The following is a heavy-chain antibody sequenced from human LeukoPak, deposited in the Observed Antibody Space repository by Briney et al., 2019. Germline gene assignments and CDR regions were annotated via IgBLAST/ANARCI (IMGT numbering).Heavy chain of an antibody. CDR1: GGSFSGYY. Sequence: PSETLSLSCAVYGGSFSGYYWRWIRQPPGKGLEGSGEINHSGSTNYNPSLKSRVTISVDTSKNQFSLKLSSVTAADTAVYYCARLDGYYGSGSYLVFWGQGTMVTVSS. CDR3: ARLDGYYGSGSYLVF. J-gene: IGHJ3*01. V-gene: IGHV4-34*01. CDR2: INHSGST. D-gene: IGHD3-10*01.